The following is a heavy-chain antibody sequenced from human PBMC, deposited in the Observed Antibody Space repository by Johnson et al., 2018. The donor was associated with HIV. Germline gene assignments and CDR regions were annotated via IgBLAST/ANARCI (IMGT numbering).Heavy chain of an antibody. J-gene: IGHJ3*01. CDR1: GFTFSNCA. CDR2: VSGGGSNT. D-gene: IGHD6-19*01. CDR3: AREGVAVAGTPDAFDL. V-gene: IGHV3-23*04. Sequence: VQLVESGGGWVQPGGSLRLSCVASGFTFSNCAMNWVRQAPGKGLEWVATVSGGGSNTYYADSVKGRFILSRDNSKNTLFLQMNSLRAEDTAVYYCAREGVAVAGTPDAFDLWGQGTMVIVSS.